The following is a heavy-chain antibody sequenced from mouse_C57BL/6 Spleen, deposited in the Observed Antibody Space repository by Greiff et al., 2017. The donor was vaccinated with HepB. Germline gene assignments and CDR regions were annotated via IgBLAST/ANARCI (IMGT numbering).Heavy chain of an antibody. CDR1: GFTFSDYY. CDR3: ARHYYYGSSYVLYAMDY. D-gene: IGHD1-1*01. Sequence: VQLKESGGGLVQPGGSLKLSCAASGFTFSDYYMYWVRQTPEKRLEWVAYISNGGGSTYYPDTVKGRFTISRDNAKNTLYLQMSRLKSEDTAMYYCARHYYYGSSYVLYAMDYWGQGTSVTVSS. J-gene: IGHJ4*01. V-gene: IGHV5-12*01. CDR2: ISNGGGST.